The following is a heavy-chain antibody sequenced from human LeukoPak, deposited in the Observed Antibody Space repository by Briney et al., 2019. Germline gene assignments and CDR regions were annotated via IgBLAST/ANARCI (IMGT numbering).Heavy chain of an antibody. V-gene: IGHV3-49*04. J-gene: IGHJ6*03. CDR1: GFSFGDYA. CDR2: IRSKTYGGTT. CDR3: TRVGSSWSDYYYYYTDV. Sequence: GGSLRLSCTTSGFSFGDYAMTWVRQAPGKGLEWVGFIRSKTYGGTTEYAASVKGRFTISRDDSKSTAYLQMNSLKTEDTAVYYCTRVGSSWSDYYYYYTDVWGKGTTVTVSS. D-gene: IGHD6-13*01.